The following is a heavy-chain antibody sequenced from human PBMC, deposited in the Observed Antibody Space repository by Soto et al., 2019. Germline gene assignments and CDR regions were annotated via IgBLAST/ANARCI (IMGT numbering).Heavy chain of an antibody. CDR2: INHSGST. V-gene: IGHV4-34*01. Sequence: QVQLQQWGAGLLKPSETLSLTCAVYGGSFSGYYWSWIRQPPGKGLEWIGEINHSGSTNYNPSLKGRVTISGNTSKEQFSLKLSSVTAADTAVYYCARALVVVAATYYFDYWGQGTLVTVSS. J-gene: IGHJ4*02. D-gene: IGHD2-15*01. CDR3: ARALVVVAATYYFDY. CDR1: GGSFSGYY.